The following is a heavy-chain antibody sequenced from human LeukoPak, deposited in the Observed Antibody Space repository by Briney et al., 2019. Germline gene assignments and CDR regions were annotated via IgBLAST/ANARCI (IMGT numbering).Heavy chain of an antibody. J-gene: IGHJ6*03. CDR2: IYYSGST. V-gene: IGHV4-59*08. Sequence: SETLSLTCTVSGGSISSYYWSWIRQPPGKGLEWIGYIYYSGSTNYNPSLKSRVTISVDTSKNQFSLKLSSVTAADTAVYYCVGDSSGYYYMDVWGKGTTVTISS. CDR1: GGSISSYY. CDR3: VGDSSGYYYMDV. D-gene: IGHD3-22*01.